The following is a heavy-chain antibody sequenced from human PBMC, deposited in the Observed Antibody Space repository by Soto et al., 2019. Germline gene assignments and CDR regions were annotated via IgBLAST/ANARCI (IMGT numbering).Heavy chain of an antibody. V-gene: IGHV4-31*03. J-gene: IGHJ6*02. CDR1: GGSITSGGNY. D-gene: IGHD3-3*01. CDR3: ARDQGGITIFGVPYGMDV. CDR2: IYYSGST. Sequence: QVQLQESGPGLVKPSQTLSLTCTVSGGSITSGGNYWSWIRQHPGKGLEWIGYIYYSGSTYYNPSLKSRVTISIDTAKNHLSLKVRSVTVEDTAVYYGARDQGGITIFGVPYGMDVWGQGTTVTVSS.